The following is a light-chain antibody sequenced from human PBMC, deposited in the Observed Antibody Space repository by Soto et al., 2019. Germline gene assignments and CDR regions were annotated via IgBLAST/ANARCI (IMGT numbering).Light chain of an antibody. V-gene: IGLV2-14*01. CDR3: SSYTISNTLPFV. CDR2: EVT. J-gene: IGLJ1*01. Sequence: QSALSQPASVSGSPGQSITLSCTGTSADVGGYNYVSWYQQYSGKSPKLLIYEVTHRPSGVSNRFSGSKSGNTASLTISGLQAEDEADYYCSSYTISNTLPFVFGTGTKLTVL. CDR1: SADVGGYNY.